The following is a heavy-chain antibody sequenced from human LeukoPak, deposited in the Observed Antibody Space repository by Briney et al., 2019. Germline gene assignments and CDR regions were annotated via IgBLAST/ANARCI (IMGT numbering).Heavy chain of an antibody. CDR3: AGPVTAIRFDRFDY. CDR2: IIPIFGTA. J-gene: IGHJ4*02. V-gene: IGHV1-69*13. D-gene: IGHD2-21*02. CDR1: GGTFSSYA. Sequence: ASVKVSCKASGGTFSSYAISWVRQAPGQGLEWMGGIIPIFGTANYAQKFQGRVTITADESTSTAYMELSSLRSEDTAVYYCAGPVTAIRFDRFDYWGQGTLVTVSS.